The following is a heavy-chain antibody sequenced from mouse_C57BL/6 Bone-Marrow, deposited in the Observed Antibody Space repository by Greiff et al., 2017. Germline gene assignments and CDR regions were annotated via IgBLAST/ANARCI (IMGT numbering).Heavy chain of an antibody. V-gene: IGHV2-9-1*01. CDR3: ARNREDGSPGWYFDV. Sequence: VQLVESGPGLVAPSQSLSITCTVSGFSLTSYAISWVRQPPGKGLEWLGVIWTGGGTNYNSALKSRLSISKDNSKSPVFLKMNRLQTDDTARYYCARNREDGSPGWYFDVWGTGTTVTVSS. CDR1: GFSLTSYA. CDR2: IWTGGGT. D-gene: IGHD1-1*01. J-gene: IGHJ1*03.